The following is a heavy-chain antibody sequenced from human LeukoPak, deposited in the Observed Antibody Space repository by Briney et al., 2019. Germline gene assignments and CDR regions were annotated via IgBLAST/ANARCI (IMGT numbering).Heavy chain of an antibody. CDR3: ASGIGYLGWFYSVGAFDI. Sequence: PSETLSLTCAVYGGSFSSYYWSWIRQPPGKGLEWIGEINHSGSTNYNPSLKSRVTISIDTSKNQFSLKLRSVTAPDTAVYYCASGIGYLGWFYSVGAFDIWGQGTTVTVSS. J-gene: IGHJ3*02. CDR1: GGSFSSYY. D-gene: IGHD3-9*01. V-gene: IGHV4-34*01. CDR2: INHSGST.